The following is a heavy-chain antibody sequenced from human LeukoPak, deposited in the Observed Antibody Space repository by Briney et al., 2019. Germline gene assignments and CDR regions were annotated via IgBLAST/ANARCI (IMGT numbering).Heavy chain of an antibody. CDR2: FDPEDGET. D-gene: IGHD4-17*01. J-gene: IGHJ5*02. CDR1: GYTLTELS. V-gene: IGHV1-24*01. Sequence: ASVKVSCKVSGYTLTELSMHWVRQAPGKGLEWMGGFDPEDGETSYAQKFQGRVTMTEDTSTDTAYMELSSLRSEDTAVYYCATKGAAGDWFDPWGQGPLVTVSS. CDR3: ATKGAAGDWFDP.